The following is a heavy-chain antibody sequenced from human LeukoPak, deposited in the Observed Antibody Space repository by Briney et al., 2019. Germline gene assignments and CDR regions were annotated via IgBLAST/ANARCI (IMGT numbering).Heavy chain of an antibody. CDR3: ASGALFGSGEYKDYFDY. J-gene: IGHJ4*02. Sequence: PGGSLRLSCAASGFTVSSNYMSWVRQAPGKGLEWVSYIGNRGENIYYADSVKGRFSISRDNDKNSLYLQMNSLRAEDTAVYYCASGALFGSGEYKDYFDYWGQGTLVTVSS. CDR1: GFTVSSNY. CDR2: IGNRGENI. V-gene: IGHV3-11*01. D-gene: IGHD6-19*01.